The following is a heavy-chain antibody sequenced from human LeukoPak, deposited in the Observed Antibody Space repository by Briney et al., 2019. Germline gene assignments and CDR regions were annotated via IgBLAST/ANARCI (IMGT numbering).Heavy chain of an antibody. CDR2: ITSSSSYI. J-gene: IGHJ4*02. CDR3: ARSYSSGFDY. V-gene: IGHV3-21*01. D-gene: IGHD6-19*01. Sequence: GGSLRLSCAASGFTFSSYSMNWVRQAPGKGLEWVSSITSSSSYIYYADSVKGRFTISRDNTKNSLYLQMNSLRAEDTAVYYCARSYSSGFDYWGQGTLVTVSS. CDR1: GFTFSSYS.